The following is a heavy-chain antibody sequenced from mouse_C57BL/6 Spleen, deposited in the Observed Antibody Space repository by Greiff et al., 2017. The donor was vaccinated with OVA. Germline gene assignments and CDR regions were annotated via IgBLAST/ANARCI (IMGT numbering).Heavy chain of an antibody. Sequence: QVQLHRSGAELVRPGASVTLSCKASGYTFTDYEMHWVKQTPVHGLEWIGAIDPETGGTAYNQKFKGKAILTADKSSSTAYMELRSLTSEDSAVYYCTRSRNSVVAPFDYWGQGTTLTVSS. CDR1: GYTFTDYE. CDR2: IDPETGGT. CDR3: TRSRNSVVAPFDY. J-gene: IGHJ2*01. V-gene: IGHV1-15*01. D-gene: IGHD1-1*01.